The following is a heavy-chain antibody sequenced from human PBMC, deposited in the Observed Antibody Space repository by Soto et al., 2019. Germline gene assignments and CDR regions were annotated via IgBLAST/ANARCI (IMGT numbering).Heavy chain of an antibody. V-gene: IGHV3-23*01. CDR2: IGASGDIT. Sequence: EVQLLESGGGLVQPGGSLRLSCAASGFSFTNFAMSWVRQAPGKGLEWVAGIGASGDITWYADSVKGRLSISRDNSKNTLYLQLNSRRFEDTAVYYCAKDDFTDRCDDYFDYWGPGTLVTVSS. CDR1: GFSFTNFA. D-gene: IGHD2-21*01. J-gene: IGHJ4*02. CDR3: AKDDFTDRCDDYFDY.